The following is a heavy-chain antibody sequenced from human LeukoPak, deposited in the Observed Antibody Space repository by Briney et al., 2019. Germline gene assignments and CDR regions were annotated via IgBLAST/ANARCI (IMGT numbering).Heavy chain of an antibody. D-gene: IGHD6-19*01. CDR1: GGSISSGSYY. V-gene: IGHV4-61*02. J-gene: IGHJ4*02. CDR3: ARVAVGSGWYGGYYFDY. Sequence: SQTLSLTCTVSGGSISSGSYYWSCIRQPAGKGLEWIGRIYTSGSTNYNPSLKSRVTISVDTSKNQFSLKLSSVTAADTAVYYCARVAVGSGWYGGYYFDYWGQGTLVTVSS. CDR2: IYTSGST.